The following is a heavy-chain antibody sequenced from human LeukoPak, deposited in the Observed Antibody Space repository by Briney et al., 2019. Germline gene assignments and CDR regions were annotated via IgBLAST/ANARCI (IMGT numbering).Heavy chain of an antibody. CDR1: GFIFSDHW. V-gene: IGHV3-74*01. D-gene: IGHD1-1*01. CDR2: INNDGSST. J-gene: IGHJ4*02. CDR3: AKTPNGGDLDS. Sequence: GGSLRLSCAASGFIFSDHWMHWVRQAPGKGLVWLSRINNDGSSTIYADSVKGRFTFSRDNAENTLFLEMSSLRVEDTAVYYCAKTPNGGDLDSWGRGTLVTVSS.